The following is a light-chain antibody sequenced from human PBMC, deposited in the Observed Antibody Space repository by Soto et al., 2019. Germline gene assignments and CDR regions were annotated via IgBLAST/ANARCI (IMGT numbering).Light chain of an antibody. V-gene: IGKV3-15*01. Sequence: VITQSPSTLSVPQGERATLSCRSWRSVSSNLAWYQQKPGQAPRLLIYGASTRATGIPARFSGSGSGTEFTLTISSLQSEDFAVYYCQQYNSWPLTFGQGTKVDI. CDR2: GAS. CDR3: QQYNSWPLT. CDR1: RSVSSN. J-gene: IGKJ1*01.